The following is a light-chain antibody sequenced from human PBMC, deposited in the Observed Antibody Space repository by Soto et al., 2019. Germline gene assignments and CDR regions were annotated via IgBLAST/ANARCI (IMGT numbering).Light chain of an antibody. CDR1: QTISSAS. CDR2: GAS. V-gene: IGKV3-20*01. J-gene: IGKJ2*01. CDR3: QQYNDWPSNT. Sequence: EIVLTQSPGTLSLSPGERGTLSCRAGQTISSASLAWYQQKPGQAPRLLIYGASNRASGIPDRFSGSGSGTDFTLTIRSLQSEDFAVYYCQQYNDWPSNTFGQGTKLEIK.